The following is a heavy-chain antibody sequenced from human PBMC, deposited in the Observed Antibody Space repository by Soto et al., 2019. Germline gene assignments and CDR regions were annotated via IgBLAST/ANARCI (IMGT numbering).Heavy chain of an antibody. Sequence: ASVKVSCKASGYTFTSYGISWVRQAPGQGLEWMGWISAYNGNTNYAQKLQGRVTMTTDTSTSTAYMELRSLRSDDTAVYYCARDSLTGYYGSGGPSYGADVCGQGPPVTVSS. CDR2: ISAYNGNT. V-gene: IGHV1-18*01. CDR1: GYTFTSYG. D-gene: IGHD3-10*01. J-gene: IGHJ6*02. CDR3: ARDSLTGYYGSGGPSYGADV.